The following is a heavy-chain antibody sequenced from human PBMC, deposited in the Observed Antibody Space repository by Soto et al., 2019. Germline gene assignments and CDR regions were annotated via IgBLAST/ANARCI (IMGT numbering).Heavy chain of an antibody. Sequence: QVQLVESGGGVVQPGRSLRLSCAASGFTFSSSAMHWVRQAPGKGLEWVAVISYDGSNKYYADSVKGRFTISRDNSKNTLYLQMNSLRAEDTAVYYCERDKRDLRFLGWSYYFDYWGQGTLVTVSS. CDR3: ERDKRDLRFLGWSYYFDY. V-gene: IGHV3-30-3*01. J-gene: IGHJ4*02. CDR1: GFTFSSSA. CDR2: ISYDGSNK. D-gene: IGHD3-3*01.